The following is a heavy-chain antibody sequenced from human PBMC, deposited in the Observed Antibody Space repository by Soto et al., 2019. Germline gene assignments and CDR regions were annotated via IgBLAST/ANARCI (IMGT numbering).Heavy chain of an antibody. Sequence: SETLSLTCGVYGGSLSNYYWSWIRQSPGKGLEWIGEISHSGVTNHNPSLKSRVTISVDTSKSQFSLKVRSLTAADTAVYYCARGAIETTRLSYYYYGKDVWGQGTTVTVSS. J-gene: IGHJ6*02. CDR2: ISHSGVT. CDR1: GGSLSNYY. CDR3: ARGAIETTRLSYYYYGKDV. D-gene: IGHD1-26*01. V-gene: IGHV4-34*01.